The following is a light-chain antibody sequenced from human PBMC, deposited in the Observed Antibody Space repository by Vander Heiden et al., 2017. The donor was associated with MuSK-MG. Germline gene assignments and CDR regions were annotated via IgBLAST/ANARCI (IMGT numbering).Light chain of an antibody. CDR2: ANS. CDR1: SSNIGAGYD. V-gene: IGLV1-40*01. Sequence: QSVLTQPPSVSGAPGQRVTISCTGSSSNIGAGYDVHWYQQLPGTAPNLLIYANSNRPSGVPDRFSGSKSGTSASLAIPGLQAEDEADYYCQSYDSSLSGYVFGTGTKVTVL. J-gene: IGLJ1*01. CDR3: QSYDSSLSGYV.